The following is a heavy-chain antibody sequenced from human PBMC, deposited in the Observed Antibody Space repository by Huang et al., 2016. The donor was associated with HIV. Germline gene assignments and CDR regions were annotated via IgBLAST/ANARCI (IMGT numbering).Heavy chain of an antibody. D-gene: IGHD2-21*02. J-gene: IGHJ4*02. CDR1: GDSISNSDYF. CDR3: ARGIWHVVVVTTTVFDD. V-gene: IGHV4-39*02. Sequence: QLQLQESGPGPVKPSETLSLTCSVSGDSISNSDYFWGWIRQPPGKGLEWIGSIYYGGSTYYKSSLKSRVTISVDTSKNQFSLKSSSVTAADTAVYYCARGIWHVVVVTTTVFDDWGQGTLVTVSS. CDR2: IYYGGST.